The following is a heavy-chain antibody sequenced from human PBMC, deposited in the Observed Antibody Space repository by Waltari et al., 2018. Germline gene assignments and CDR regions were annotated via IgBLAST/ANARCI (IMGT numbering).Heavy chain of an antibody. CDR2: IHPGDPDT. Sequence: EVQLVQSGAEVKKPGESLKISCKGSGYSFTSYLIGWVRQMPGKGLEWVGCIHPGDPDTRYSPSFQGQVTISADKSISTAYLQGSSLKASDTAMYYCARQAGGGSRYYYYGMDVWGQGTTVTVSS. V-gene: IGHV5-51*01. J-gene: IGHJ6*02. D-gene: IGHD1-26*01. CDR3: ARQAGGGSRYYYYGMDV. CDR1: GYSFTSYL.